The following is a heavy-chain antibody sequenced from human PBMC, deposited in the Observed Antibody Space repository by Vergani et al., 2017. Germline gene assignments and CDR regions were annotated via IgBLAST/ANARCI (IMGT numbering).Heavy chain of an antibody. J-gene: IGHJ6*03. CDR2: IYYSGNT. CDR1: GGSISSGGYY. Sequence: QVQLQESGPGLVKPSQTLSLTCTVSGGSISSGGYYWSWIRQHPGKGLEWIGYIYYSGNTYYNPSLKSRLTISVDTSKNQFSLKLSSVTAADTAVYYCAREWNGGYVDYYYYMDGWGKGTTVTVSS. V-gene: IGHV4-31*03. D-gene: IGHD5-12*01. CDR3: AREWNGGYVDYYYYMDG.